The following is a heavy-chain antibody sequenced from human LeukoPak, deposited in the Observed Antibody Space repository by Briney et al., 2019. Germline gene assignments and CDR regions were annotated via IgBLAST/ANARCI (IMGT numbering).Heavy chain of an antibody. CDR3: ARGASVYYDFWSGYPKRGAYFDY. CDR1: GYTFTSYD. D-gene: IGHD3-3*01. Sequence: ASVKVSCKPSGYTFTSYDINWVRQATGQGLEWMGWMNPNSGNTGYAQKFQGRVTMTRNTSISTAYMELSSLRSEDTAVYYCARGASVYYDFWSGYPKRGAYFDYWGQGTLVTVSS. V-gene: IGHV1-8*01. CDR2: MNPNSGNT. J-gene: IGHJ4*02.